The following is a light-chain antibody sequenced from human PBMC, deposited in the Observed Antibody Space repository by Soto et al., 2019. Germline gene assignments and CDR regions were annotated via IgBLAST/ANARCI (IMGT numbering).Light chain of an antibody. Sequence: NFMLTQPHSESESPGKTVTMSCTRSSGSIANNYVQWYQQRPGSSPTTVIYEDNQRPSGVPDRFSGSIDSSSHSASLTISGLKTEDEADYYCQSYDNNNHWVFGGGTKVTVL. CDR3: QSYDNNNHWV. CDR1: SGSIANNY. V-gene: IGLV6-57*01. J-gene: IGLJ3*02. CDR2: EDN.